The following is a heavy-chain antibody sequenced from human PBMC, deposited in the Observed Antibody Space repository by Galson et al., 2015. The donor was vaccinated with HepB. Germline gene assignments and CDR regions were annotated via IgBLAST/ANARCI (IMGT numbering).Heavy chain of an antibody. D-gene: IGHD4/OR15-4a*01. V-gene: IGHV3-30*04. J-gene: IGHJ4*02. CDR2: ISYDGSNK. Sequence: SLRLSCAASGFTFSSYAMHWVRQAPGKGLEWVAVISYDGSNKYYADSVKGRFTISRDNSKNTLYLQMNSLRAEDTAVYYCARDSLGALPMDWGQGTLVTVSS. CDR1: GFTFSSYA. CDR3: ARDSLGALPMD.